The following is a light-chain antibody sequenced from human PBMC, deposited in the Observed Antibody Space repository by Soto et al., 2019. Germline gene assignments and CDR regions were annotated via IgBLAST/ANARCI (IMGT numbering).Light chain of an antibody. CDR1: QSISSP. J-gene: IGKJ1*01. Sequence: DIQMTQSPSTLSAPVGDRVSITCRASQSISSPMAWYQQEPGKAPRLLIYVQRGVPSRFSGSASGTEFTLTISSLQPDDFATYYCQQYNGFGSWTFGQGTKVEIK. CDR3: QQYNGFGSWT. V-gene: IGKV1-5*01.